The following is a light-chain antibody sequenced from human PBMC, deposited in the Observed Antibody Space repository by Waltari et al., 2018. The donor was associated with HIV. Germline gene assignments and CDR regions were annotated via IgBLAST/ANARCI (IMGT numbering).Light chain of an antibody. CDR3: QRYGSSYT. CDR2: GAS. J-gene: IGKJ2*01. CDR1: QSVTRSY. V-gene: IGKV3-20*01. Sequence: EIVLTQSPGTLSLSPGERATLSCRASQSVTRSYLAWYQQKPGQAPRLLIYGASSRATGIPDRFSGSGSGTDFTLTISRLEPEDFAVYYCQRYGSSYTFGQGTKLEIK.